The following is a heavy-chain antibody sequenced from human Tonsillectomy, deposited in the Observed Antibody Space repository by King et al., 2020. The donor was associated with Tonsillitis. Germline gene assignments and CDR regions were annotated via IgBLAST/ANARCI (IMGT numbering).Heavy chain of an antibody. V-gene: IGHV3-53*01. CDR1: GLIVSSNY. D-gene: IGHD3-10*01. Sequence: QLVQSGGGLSQPGGSLRLSCAASGLIVSSNYLIWVRQAPGKGPEWVSSSFTGGITYDADYVKGRFTISRDNSKNTLDLQMNHLRAEDTAVYYCASGGAFGSKEFWGQGTLVTVSS. CDR2: SFTGGIT. J-gene: IGHJ4*02. CDR3: ASGGAFGSKEF.